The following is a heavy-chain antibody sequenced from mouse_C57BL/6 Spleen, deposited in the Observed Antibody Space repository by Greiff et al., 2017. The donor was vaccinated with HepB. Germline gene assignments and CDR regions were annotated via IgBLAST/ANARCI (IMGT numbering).Heavy chain of an antibody. CDR3: ARGGYYHGAWFAY. Sequence: VQLQQPGAELVRPGSSVKLSCKASGYTFTSYWMDWVKQRPGQGLEWIGNIYPSDSETHYNQKFKDKATLTVDKSSSTAYMQLSSLTSEDSAVYYCARGGYYHGAWFAYWGQGTLVTVSA. D-gene: IGHD2-3*01. J-gene: IGHJ3*01. CDR2: IYPSDSET. V-gene: IGHV1-61*01. CDR1: GYTFTSYW.